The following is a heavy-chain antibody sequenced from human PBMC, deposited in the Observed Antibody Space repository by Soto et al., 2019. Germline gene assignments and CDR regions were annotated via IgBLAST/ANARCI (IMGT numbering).Heavy chain of an antibody. CDR1: GFTFSSYS. D-gene: IGHD2-8*01. V-gene: IGHV3-21*01. CDR2: ISSSSSCI. J-gene: IGHJ2*01. Sequence: EVKLVESGGGLVKPGGSLRLSCAASGFTFSSYSMNWVRQAPGKGLEWVSSISSSSSCIYYADSVKGRFTISRDNANNSMCLQMNCLRAEDTAVYYCARGRVYCTNGVCYGGSWYFDLWGRGTLVTVSS. CDR3: ARGRVYCTNGVCYGGSWYFDL.